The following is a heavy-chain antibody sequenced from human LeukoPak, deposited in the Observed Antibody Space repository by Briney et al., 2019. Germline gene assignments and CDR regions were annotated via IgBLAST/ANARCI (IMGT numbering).Heavy chain of an antibody. Sequence: GGSLRLSCAASGFTFNDYYMSWSRQAPGKGLEWRSYINIGGTNTHYADSVKGRFTISRDNAKKSLYLEMNNLRAEDTSVYYCATDGAGFDTWGQGVLVTVSS. V-gene: IGHV3-11*01. CDR3: ATDGAGFDT. J-gene: IGHJ5*02. CDR2: INIGGTNT. CDR1: GFTFNDYY.